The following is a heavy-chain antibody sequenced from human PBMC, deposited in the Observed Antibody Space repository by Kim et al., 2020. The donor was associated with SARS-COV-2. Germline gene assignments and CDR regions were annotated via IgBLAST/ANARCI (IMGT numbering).Heavy chain of an antibody. D-gene: IGHD6-19*01. CDR2: INTNTGNP. V-gene: IGHV7-4-1*02. J-gene: IGHJ4*02. Sequence: ASVKVSCKASGYTFTSYAMNWVRQAPGQGLEWMGWINTNTGNPTYAQGFTGRFVFSLDTSVSTAYLQISSLKAEDTAVYYCARGHSSSGWYRDFDYWGQGTIVTVSS. CDR1: GYTFTSYA. CDR3: ARGHSSSGWYRDFDY.